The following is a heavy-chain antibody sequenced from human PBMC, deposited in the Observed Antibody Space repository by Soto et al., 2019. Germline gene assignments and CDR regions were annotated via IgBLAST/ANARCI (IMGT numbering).Heavy chain of an antibody. J-gene: IGHJ4*02. CDR2: ISYDGSDK. D-gene: IGHD3-10*01. V-gene: IGHV3-30*03. Sequence: GGSLRLSCAASWFAFRTYVMNWVRQAPGKGLEWVALISYDGSDKYYTDSVQGRFTVSRDNAKNTLYLQVNTLRAEDTAVYYCARDWPFGEVPLGQPVIWGQGSLVPVSS. CDR1: WFAFRTYV. CDR3: ARDWPFGEVPLGQPVI.